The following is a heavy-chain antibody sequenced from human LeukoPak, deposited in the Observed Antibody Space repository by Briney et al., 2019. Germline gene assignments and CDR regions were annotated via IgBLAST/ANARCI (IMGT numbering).Heavy chain of an antibody. Sequence: SETLSLTCAVYGGSFSGYYWSWIRQPPGKGLEWLGEINHSGSTNYNPSLKSRVTISVDTSKNQFSLKLSSVTAADTAVYYCARGGYDILTGYPIDYWGQGTLVTVSS. CDR1: GGSFSGYY. D-gene: IGHD3-9*01. CDR2: INHSGST. V-gene: IGHV4-34*01. J-gene: IGHJ4*02. CDR3: ARGGYDILTGYPIDY.